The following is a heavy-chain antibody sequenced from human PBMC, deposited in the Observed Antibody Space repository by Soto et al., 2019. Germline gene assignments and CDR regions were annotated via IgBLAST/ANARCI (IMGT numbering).Heavy chain of an antibody. CDR1: GGTFSSHT. V-gene: IGHV1-69*08. CDR2: IIPALGTA. D-gene: IGHD4-17*01. CDR3: ARPDFGDYWDVDL. J-gene: IGHJ2*01. Sequence: QDQLVQSGAEVKKPGSSVKVSCKASGGTFSSHTFSWVRQAPGQGLEWMGRIIPALGTATYAQKFQGRVTITADESATTVYMELNSLRSEDTAVYYCARPDFGDYWDVDLWGRGTLVTVSS.